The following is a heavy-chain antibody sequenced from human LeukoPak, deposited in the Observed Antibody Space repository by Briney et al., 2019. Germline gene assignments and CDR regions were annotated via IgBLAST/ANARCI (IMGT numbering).Heavy chain of an antibody. Sequence: PSETLSLTCTVSGGSISSYYWSWIRQPPGKGLEWIGYMYYSGNTNYNPSLKSRVTISVDTSKNQFSLKLSSVTAADTAVYYCARYDSSGYQERFDYWGQGTLVTVSS. V-gene: IGHV4-59*08. J-gene: IGHJ4*02. CDR1: GGSISSYY. CDR3: ARYDSSGYQERFDY. CDR2: MYYSGNT. D-gene: IGHD3-22*01.